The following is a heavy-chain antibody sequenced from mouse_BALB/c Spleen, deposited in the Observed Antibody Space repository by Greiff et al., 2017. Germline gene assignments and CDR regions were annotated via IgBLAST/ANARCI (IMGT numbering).Heavy chain of an antibody. J-gene: IGHJ3*01. CDR1: GFSLTSYG. CDR3: ARMITTTAFAY. Sequence: QVHVKQSGPGLVQPSQSLSITCTVSGFSLTSYGVHWVRQSPGKGLEWLGVIWSGGSTDYNAAFISRLSISKDNSKSQVFFKMNSLQANDTAIYYCARMITTTAFAYWGQGTLVTVSA. CDR2: IWSGGST. V-gene: IGHV2-2*02. D-gene: IGHD2-4*01.